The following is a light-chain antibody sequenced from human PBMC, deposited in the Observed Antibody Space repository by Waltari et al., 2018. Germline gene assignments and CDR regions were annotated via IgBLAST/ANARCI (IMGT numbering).Light chain of an antibody. J-gene: IGLJ3*02. V-gene: IGLV1-44*01. CDR2: SND. CDR1: TSNVGSGP. CDR3: AAWDVNLNGVL. Sequence: SVLTQPPSASGTPGQRVTISCSGNTSNVGSGPVNRYKQLPRTAPKLLIHSNDQRPSGVPDHFSGSRSGTSASLAISGLQSEDEADYYCAAWDVNLNGVLFGGGTKLTVL.